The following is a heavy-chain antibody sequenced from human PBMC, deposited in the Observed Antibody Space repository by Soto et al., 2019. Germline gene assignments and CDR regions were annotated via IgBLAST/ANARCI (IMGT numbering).Heavy chain of an antibody. CDR2: IWYDGSNK. CDR1: GFTFSSYG. V-gene: IGHV3-33*01. Sequence: QVQLVESGGGVVQPGRSLRLSCAASGFTFSSYGMHWVRQAPGKGLEWVAVIWYDGSNKYYADSVKGRFTISRDNSKNTLYLQMNSLRAEDTAVYYCARGPIAVAGIDYFDLWGRGTLVTVSS. D-gene: IGHD6-19*01. J-gene: IGHJ2*01. CDR3: ARGPIAVAGIDYFDL.